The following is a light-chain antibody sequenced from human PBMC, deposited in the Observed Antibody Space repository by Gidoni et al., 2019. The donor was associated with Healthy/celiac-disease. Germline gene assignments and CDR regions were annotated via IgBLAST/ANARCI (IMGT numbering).Light chain of an antibody. CDR3: QQSYSTPRT. Sequence: DIQITQSPSSLSASVGDRVTITCRASQSISIYLNWYQQRPGKAPKLLIYAASSLQSGVPSRFSGSGSGTDFTLTISSLQPEDFATYYCQQSYSTPRTFGQETKVEIK. V-gene: IGKV1-39*01. CDR1: QSISIY. CDR2: AAS. J-gene: IGKJ1*01.